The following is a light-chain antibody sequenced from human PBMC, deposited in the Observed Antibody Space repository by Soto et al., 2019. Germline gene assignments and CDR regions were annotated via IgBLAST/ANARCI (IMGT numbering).Light chain of an antibody. Sequence: DIQMTQSPSSVSASIGDRVTITCRASRDISSLLAWYQQKPGKAPKLLIYGASTLQSGVPSRFSGSGSGTDFTLTISSLQPEDFATYFCQQADSFPLTFGGGTKVEIK. V-gene: IGKV1D-12*01. CDR2: GAS. J-gene: IGKJ4*01. CDR3: QQADSFPLT. CDR1: RDISSL.